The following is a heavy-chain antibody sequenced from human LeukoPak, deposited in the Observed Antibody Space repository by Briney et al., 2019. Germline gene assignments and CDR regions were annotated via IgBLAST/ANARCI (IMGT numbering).Heavy chain of an antibody. CDR3: ARDQTDCSTTSCYKFHYGLDV. V-gene: IGHV1-46*04. CDR1: GYTFTSYY. Sequence: ASVKVSCKASGYTFTSYYMHWVRQAAGQGGEGLGVINPSGASTTYAQKLQARVTMTSHTSTTTVYMELSSLRSEDTAVYYCARDQTDCSTTSCYKFHYGLDVWRQGTTVTVSS. CDR2: INPSGAST. J-gene: IGHJ6*02. D-gene: IGHD2-2*02.